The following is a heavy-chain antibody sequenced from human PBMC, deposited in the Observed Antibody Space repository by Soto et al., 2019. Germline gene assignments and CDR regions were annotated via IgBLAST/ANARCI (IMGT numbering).Heavy chain of an antibody. Sequence: QVPLVESGGGVVQPGRSLRLSCGGYGFTFSNNAMHWVRQAPGKGLEWVAFISYDGRVIYYADSVKGRFTISRDNSKNSLYLEMNGRRAGDTAVYDCAKDRATHSALDYWGQGTLVTVSS. J-gene: IGHJ4*02. V-gene: IGHV3-30*18. CDR2: ISYDGRVI. CDR3: AKDRATHSALDY. D-gene: IGHD2-15*01. CDR1: GFTFSNNA.